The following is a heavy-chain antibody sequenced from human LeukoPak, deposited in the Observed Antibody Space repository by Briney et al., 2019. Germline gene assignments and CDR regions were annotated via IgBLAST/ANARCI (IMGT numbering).Heavy chain of an antibody. CDR3: ARSYKTVKQNWFDP. CDR2: IYYSGST. Sequence: SETLSLTCTVSGYSISSGYYWGWIRQPPGKGLEWIGSIYYSGSTYYNPSLKSRVTISVDTSKNQFSLKLSSVTAADTAVYYCARSYKTVKQNWFDPWGQGTLVTVSS. CDR1: GYSISSGYY. D-gene: IGHD4-11*01. V-gene: IGHV4-38-2*02. J-gene: IGHJ5*02.